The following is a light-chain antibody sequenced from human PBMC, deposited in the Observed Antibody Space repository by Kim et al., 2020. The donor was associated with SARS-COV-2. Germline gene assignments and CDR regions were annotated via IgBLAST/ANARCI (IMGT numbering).Light chain of an antibody. CDR1: QSVSTN. V-gene: IGKV3-15*01. CDR2: GAS. J-gene: IGKJ2*01. CDR3: QQYNRRPNT. Sequence: SGSPGEGATLSCRASQSVSTNLAWYQQRPGQAPRLLIYGASTKAAGIPARFSGSGSATEFTLTISSLQAEDFAVYYCQQYNRRPNTFGQGTMLEI.